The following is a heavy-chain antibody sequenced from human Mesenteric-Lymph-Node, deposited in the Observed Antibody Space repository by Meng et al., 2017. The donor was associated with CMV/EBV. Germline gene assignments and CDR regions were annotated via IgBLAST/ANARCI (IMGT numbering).Heavy chain of an antibody. CDR3: AKGDHRGGDYVDAFDI. CDR1: GFTFDDYT. D-gene: IGHD4-17*01. V-gene: IGHV3-43*01. Sequence: GGSLRLSCVASGFTFDDYTMHWVRQAPGKGLEWVSLISWDGGSTYYADSVEGRFTISRDNSKNSLYLQMNSLRTEDTALYYCAKGDHRGGDYVDAFDIWGQGTMVTVSS. CDR2: ISWDGGST. J-gene: IGHJ3*02.